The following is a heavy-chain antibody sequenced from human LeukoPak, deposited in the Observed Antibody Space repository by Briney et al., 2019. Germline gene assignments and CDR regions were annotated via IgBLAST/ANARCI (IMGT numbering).Heavy chain of an antibody. Sequence: ASVKVSCKASGYTFTTYYMHWVRQAPGQGLGWMGIINPSGGGTTYAQKFQGRVTMTRDKSTSTVYMEVSSLRSEDTAVYYCARDGKTAAGNYFDYWGQGTLVTVSS. CDR3: ARDGKTAAGNYFDY. CDR2: INPSGGGT. V-gene: IGHV1-46*01. CDR1: GYTFTTYY. D-gene: IGHD6-13*01. J-gene: IGHJ4*02.